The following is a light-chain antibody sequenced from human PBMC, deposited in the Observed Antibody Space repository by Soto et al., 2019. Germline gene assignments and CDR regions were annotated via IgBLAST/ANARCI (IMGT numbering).Light chain of an antibody. CDR2: AAS. CDR1: QSISSY. V-gene: IGKV1-39*01. CDR3: QQSYSTPLP. J-gene: IGKJ4*01. Sequence: DIRMTQSPSSLSASVGDRVTITCRASQSISSYLNWYQQKPGKAPKLLIYAASSLQSGVPSRFSGSGSGTDFTLTISSLQPEDFATYYCQQSYSTPLPFGGGTKVEIK.